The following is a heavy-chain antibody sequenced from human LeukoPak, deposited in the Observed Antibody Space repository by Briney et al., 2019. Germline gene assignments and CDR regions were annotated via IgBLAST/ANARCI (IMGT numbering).Heavy chain of an antibody. D-gene: IGHD5-24*01. CDR1: GGTFSSYA. CDR2: IIPIFGTA. CDR3: ARDGYNYAFDI. J-gene: IGHJ3*02. V-gene: IGHV1-69*05. Sequence: SVKVSCKASGGTFSSYAISWVRQAPGQGLEWMGRIIPIFGTADYAQKFQGRVTITTDESTSTAYMELSSLRSEDTAVYYCARDGYNYAFDIWGQGTMVTVSS.